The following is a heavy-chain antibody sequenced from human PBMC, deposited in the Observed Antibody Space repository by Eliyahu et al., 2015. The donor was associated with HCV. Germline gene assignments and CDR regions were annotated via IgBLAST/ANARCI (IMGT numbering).Heavy chain of an antibody. CDR1: GGTFSSYA. CDR3: AIQRRDIVVVPAAPISYYYYGMDV. CDR2: IIPIFGTA. J-gene: IGHJ6*02. Sequence: EVKKPGSSVKVSCKASGGTFSSYAISWVRQAPGQGLEWMGGIIPIFGTANYAQKFQGRVTITADESTSTAYMELSSLRSEDTAVYYCAIQRRDIVVVPAAPISYYYYGMDVWGQGTTVTVSS. D-gene: IGHD2-2*01. V-gene: IGHV1-69*01.